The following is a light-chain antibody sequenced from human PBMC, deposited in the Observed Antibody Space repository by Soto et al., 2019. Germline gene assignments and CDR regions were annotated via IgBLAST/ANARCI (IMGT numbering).Light chain of an antibody. V-gene: IGKV3-20*01. CDR2: GAS. J-gene: IGKJ1*01. CDR1: QSISSSY. CDR3: QQYGSSSWT. Sequence: RSPLSCRASQSISSSYLAWYQQRPGQAPRLLIYGASSRATGIPDRFSGSGSGTEFTLTISRLEPEDFAVYYCQQYGSSSWTFGQGTK.